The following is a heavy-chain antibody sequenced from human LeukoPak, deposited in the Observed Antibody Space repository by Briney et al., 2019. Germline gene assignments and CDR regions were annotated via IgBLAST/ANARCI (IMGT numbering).Heavy chain of an antibody. V-gene: IGHV4-59*01. J-gene: IGHJ4*02. D-gene: IGHD5-18*01. CDR1: GGSISSYY. CDR3: ARRPYSYGFPYYFDY. CDR2: IYYSGST. Sequence: SETLTLTCTVSGGSISSYYWSWIRQPPGKGLEWIGYIYYSGSTNYNPSLKSRVTISVDTSKNQFSLKLSSVTAADTAVYYCARRPYSYGFPYYFDYWGQGTLVTVSS.